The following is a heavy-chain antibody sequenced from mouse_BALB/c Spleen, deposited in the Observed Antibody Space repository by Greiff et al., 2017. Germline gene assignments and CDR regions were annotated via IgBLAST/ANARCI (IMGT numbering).Heavy chain of an antibody. D-gene: IGHD2-3*01. Sequence: QVQLQQSGAELAKPGASVKMSCKASGYTFTSYWMHWVKQRPGQGLEWIGYINPSTGYTEYNQKFKDKATLTADKSSSTAYMQLSSLTSEDSAVYYCARGWLLRPYYYAMDYWGQGTSVTVSS. J-gene: IGHJ4*01. CDR2: INPSTGYT. CDR3: ARGWLLRPYYYAMDY. CDR1: GYTFTSYW. V-gene: IGHV1-7*01.